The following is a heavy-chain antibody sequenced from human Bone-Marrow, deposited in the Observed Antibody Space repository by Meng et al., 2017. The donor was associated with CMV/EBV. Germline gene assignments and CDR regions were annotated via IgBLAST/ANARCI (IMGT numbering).Heavy chain of an antibody. CDR1: GGTFSSYA. CDR2: IIPIFGAA. V-gene: IGHV1-69*05. D-gene: IGHD6-6*01. Sequence: SVKVSCKASGGTFSSYAISWVRQAPGQGLEWMGGIIPIFGAANYAQKFQGRVTITTDESTSTAYMELSSLRSEDTAVYYCARSDSSSSYYYYGMDVWGQGTTVTVSS. J-gene: IGHJ6*02. CDR3: ARSDSSSSYYYYGMDV.